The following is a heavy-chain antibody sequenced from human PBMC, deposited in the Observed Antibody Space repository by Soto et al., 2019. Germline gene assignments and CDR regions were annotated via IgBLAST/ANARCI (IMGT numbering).Heavy chain of an antibody. D-gene: IGHD4-17*01. J-gene: IGHJ4*02. CDR3: ARADYGDYSFDY. CDR1: SGSISSSNW. Sequence: SETLSLTCAVSSGSISSSNWWSWVRQPPGKGLEWIGEIYHSGSTNYNPSLKSRVTISVDKSKNQFSLKLSSVTAADTAVYYCARADYGDYSFDYWGQGTLVTVSS. CDR2: IYHSGST. V-gene: IGHV4-4*02.